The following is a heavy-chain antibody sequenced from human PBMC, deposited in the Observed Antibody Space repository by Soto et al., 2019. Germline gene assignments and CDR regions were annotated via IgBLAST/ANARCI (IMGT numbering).Heavy chain of an antibody. CDR2: ISGSGGST. V-gene: IGHV3-23*01. D-gene: IGHD3-22*01. CDR3: AKVRSPSYDSSGYYSPYFDY. CDR1: GFTFSSYA. J-gene: IGHJ4*02. Sequence: GGSLRLSCAASGFTFSSYAMSWVRQAPGKGLEWVSAISGSGGSTYYADSVKGRFTISRDNSKNTLYLQMNSLRAEDTAVYYCAKVRSPSYDSSGYYSPYFDYWGQGTLVTVSS.